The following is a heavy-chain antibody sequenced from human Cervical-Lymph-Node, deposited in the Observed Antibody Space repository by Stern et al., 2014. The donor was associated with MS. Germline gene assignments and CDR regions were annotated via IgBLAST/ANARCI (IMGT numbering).Heavy chain of an antibody. CDR1: GFTFSNYA. CDR2: MSDDGSNI. J-gene: IGHJ4*02. D-gene: IGHD6-19*01. Sequence: VQLEESGGGVVQPGRSLRLSCAASGFTFSNYAMHWVRQAPGKGLEWVALMSDDGSNIDYADSVKGRFTISRDNSKNTLYMQMNSLRAEYTAVYYCAREGAVAGVYFDNWGQGTLVTVSS. CDR3: AREGAVAGVYFDN. V-gene: IGHV3-30*04.